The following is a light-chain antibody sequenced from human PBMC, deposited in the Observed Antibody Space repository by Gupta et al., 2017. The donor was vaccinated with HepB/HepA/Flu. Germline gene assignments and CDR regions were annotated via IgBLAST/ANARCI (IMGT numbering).Light chain of an antibody. J-gene: IGKJ1*01. CDR1: QSVLYSSNNKNY. CDR2: WAS. CDR3: QQYNSSPWT. Sequence: DIVMTQSPDSLAVSLGERATINCKSSQSVLYSSNNKNYLVWYQQKPGQPPKLLIYWASTRESGVPDRFSGSGSGTDFTLTISSLQAEDLAVYYCQQYNSSPWTFGQGTKVEIK. V-gene: IGKV4-1*01.